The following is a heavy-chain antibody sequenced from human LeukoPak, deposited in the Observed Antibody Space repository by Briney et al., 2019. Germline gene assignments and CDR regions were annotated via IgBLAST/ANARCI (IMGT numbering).Heavy chain of an antibody. J-gene: IGHJ6*02. CDR3: ARGGYGDYYPYYYYYGMDV. CDR2: ISSSGSTI. V-gene: IGHV3-48*03. D-gene: IGHD4-17*01. CDR1: GFTFSSYE. Sequence: GGSLRLSCAASGFTFSSYEMNWVRQAPGKGPEWVSYISSSGSTIYYADSVKGRFTISRDNAKNSLYLQMNSLRAEDTAVYYCARGGYGDYYPYYYYYGMDVWGQGTTVTVSS.